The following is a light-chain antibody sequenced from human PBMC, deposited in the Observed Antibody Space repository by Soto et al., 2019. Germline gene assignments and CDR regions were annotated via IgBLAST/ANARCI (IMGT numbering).Light chain of an antibody. Sequence: QSVLTQPPSASGTPGQRVTISCSGSSSSIGSNYVYWYHHLAGTAPKLVISRNNQRPSGVPNRFSGSKSGTSASLAISGLRSEDDGDYYCAAWDDSLNGWVFGGGTKLTVL. V-gene: IGLV1-47*01. J-gene: IGLJ3*02. CDR3: AAWDDSLNGWV. CDR2: RNN. CDR1: SSSIGSNY.